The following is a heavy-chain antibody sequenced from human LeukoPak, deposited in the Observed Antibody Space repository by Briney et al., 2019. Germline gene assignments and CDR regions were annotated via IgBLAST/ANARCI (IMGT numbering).Heavy chain of an antibody. CDR3: AADPDTTMAFDC. D-gene: IGHD5-18*01. J-gene: IGHJ4*02. Sequence: SVKVSCKPSGFTLTSSSIQCIRQAPRQRLEWIGWIVGDSTDTYYAQRFQERVTIARDMSTSTAYLELSSLRSEDTAVYYCAADPDTTMAFDCWGQGTLVTVSS. CDR1: GFTLTSSS. CDR2: IVGDSTDT. V-gene: IGHV1-58*02.